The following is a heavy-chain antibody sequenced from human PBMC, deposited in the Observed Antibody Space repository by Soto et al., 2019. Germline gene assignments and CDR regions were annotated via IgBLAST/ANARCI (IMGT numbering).Heavy chain of an antibody. D-gene: IGHD3-16*01. J-gene: IGHJ6*02. CDR3: AREGFESWAPKEGYAGYYYYGMEV. CDR1: GGSISSYY. CDR2: IYYSGST. Sequence: SETLSLTCTVSGGSISSYYWSWIRQPPGKGLEWIGYIYYSGSTNYNPSLKSRVTISVDTSKNQFSLKLSSVTAADTAVYYCAREGFESWAPKEGYAGYYYYGMEVWGQGTTVTVSS. V-gene: IGHV4-59*01.